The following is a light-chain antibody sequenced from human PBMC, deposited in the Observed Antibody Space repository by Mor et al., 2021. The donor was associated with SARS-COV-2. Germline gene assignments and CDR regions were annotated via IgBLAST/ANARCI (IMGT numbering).Light chain of an antibody. Sequence: VSWYQQHPGEVPKLMIYDVFRRPSGVPDRVSGSKSGNTASLTISGLQAEDEAAYYCHSYAGSSSFVFGTGT. CDR3: HSYAGSSSFV. J-gene: IGLJ1*01. V-gene: IGLV2-11*03. CDR2: DVF.